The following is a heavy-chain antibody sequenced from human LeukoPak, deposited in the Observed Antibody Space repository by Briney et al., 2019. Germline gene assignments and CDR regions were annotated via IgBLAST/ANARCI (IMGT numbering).Heavy chain of an antibody. J-gene: IGHJ5*02. CDR2: IKQDGSEK. V-gene: IGHV3-7*01. Sequence: GGSLRLSCAASGFTFSSYWMSWVRQAPGKGLEWVANIKQDGSEKYYVDSVKGRFTISRDNAKNSLYLQMNSLRAEDTAVYYCARGPTYYYDSSGYGPWGQGTLVTVSS. CDR3: ARGPTYYYDSSGYGP. CDR1: GFTFSSYW. D-gene: IGHD3-22*01.